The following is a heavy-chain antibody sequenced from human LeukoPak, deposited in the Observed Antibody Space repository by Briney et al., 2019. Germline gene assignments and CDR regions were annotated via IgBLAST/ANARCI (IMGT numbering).Heavy chain of an antibody. V-gene: IGHV3-48*01. CDR3: ASLAASGY. CDR2: ISSGSFSI. J-gene: IGHJ4*02. D-gene: IGHD6-6*01. CDR1: GFTFSSYS. Sequence: GGSLRLSCAASGFTFSSYSMNWVRQTPGTGLEWLSYISSGSFSIYYADSVKGRFTISRDNAKNSLYLQMNSLRAEDTAVYYCASLAASGYWGQGTLITVSS.